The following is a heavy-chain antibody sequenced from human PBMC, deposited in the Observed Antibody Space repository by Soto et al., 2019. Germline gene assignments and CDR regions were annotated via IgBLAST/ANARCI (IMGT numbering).Heavy chain of an antibody. D-gene: IGHD4-4*01. Sequence: ASVKVSCKASGYTFTSYAMHWVRQAPGQRLEWMGWINAGNGNTKYPQKFQGRVTITRDTSASTAYMELSSLRSEDTAVYYCARVVTTFERYYYYYMDVWGKGTTVTVSS. CDR2: INAGNGNT. CDR3: ARVVTTFERYYYYYMDV. CDR1: GYTFTSYA. V-gene: IGHV1-3*01. J-gene: IGHJ6*03.